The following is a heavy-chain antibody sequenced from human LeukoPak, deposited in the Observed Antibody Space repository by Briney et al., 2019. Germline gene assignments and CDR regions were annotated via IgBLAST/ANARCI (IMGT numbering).Heavy chain of an antibody. D-gene: IGHD2-15*01. CDR1: GYTFTGYY. V-gene: IGHV1-2*02. J-gene: IGHJ4*02. CDR3: ARDGRACSGDSCYSFFDY. CDR2: INPNSGGT. Sequence: ASVKVSCKASGYTFTGYYMHWVRQAPGQGLAWMGWINPNSGGTNYAQKFQGRVTMTRGTSISTAYMELRGLRSDDTAVYYCARDGRACSGDSCYSFFDYWGQGTLVSVSS.